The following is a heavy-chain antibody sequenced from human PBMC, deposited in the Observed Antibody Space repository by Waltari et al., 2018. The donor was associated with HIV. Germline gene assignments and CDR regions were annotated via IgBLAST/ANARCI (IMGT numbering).Heavy chain of an antibody. V-gene: IGHV4-39*01. Sequence: QLQLQESGPSLVKPSATLSLTCHVPGDSISSRHYDWGWIRQPPGKGLEWIGSFYHRGATYYNPSLKSRVAIFVDVSKNQFSLEVSSVTAADTAIYYCATTAFYYESSGFFWGQGALVSVSA. CDR2: FYHRGAT. CDR1: GDSISSRHYD. J-gene: IGHJ4*02. CDR3: ATTAFYYESSGFF. D-gene: IGHD3-22*01.